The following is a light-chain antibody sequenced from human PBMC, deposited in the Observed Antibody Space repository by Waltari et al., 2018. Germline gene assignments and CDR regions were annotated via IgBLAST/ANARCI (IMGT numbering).Light chain of an antibody. CDR3: QYYNSAPRT. CDR2: TAS. CDR1: EKITSSY. J-gene: IGKJ1*01. Sequence: VVLTQSPGTLSLSPGASATLSCRASEKITSSYIAWYQHKPGQAPRLLIYTASYRATGVPDRFSGSGSGTDFVLTISRLEPEDFAVYYCQYYNSAPRTFGQGTKVEIK. V-gene: IGKV3-20*01.